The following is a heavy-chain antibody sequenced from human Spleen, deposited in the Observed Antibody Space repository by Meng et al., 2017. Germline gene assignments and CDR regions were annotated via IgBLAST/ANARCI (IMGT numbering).Heavy chain of an antibody. CDR2: ISWNSGSI. Sequence: GGSLRLSCVVSGSFSDDYAMHWVRQAPGKGLEWVSGISWNSGSIGYADSVKGRFTISRDNAKNSLYLQMNSLRAEDMALYYCARIGSDAFDIWGQGTMVTVSS. J-gene: IGHJ3*02. D-gene: IGHD3-10*01. CDR3: ARIGSDAFDI. CDR1: GSFSDDYA. V-gene: IGHV3-9*02.